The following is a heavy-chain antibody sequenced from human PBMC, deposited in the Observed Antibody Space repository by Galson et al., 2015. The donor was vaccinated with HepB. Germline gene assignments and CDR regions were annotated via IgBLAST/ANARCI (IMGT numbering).Heavy chain of an antibody. J-gene: IGHJ4*02. CDR2: INPNSGGT. CDR1: GYTFTDHY. Sequence: QSGAEVKKPGESLRISCKVSGYTFTDHYMHWVRQAPGQGLEWMGWINPNSGGTNYAQKFQGWVTMTRDTSISTAYMELSRLKSDDTAVYYCARDYYDSSGYSFDYWGQGTLVTVSS. D-gene: IGHD3-22*01. V-gene: IGHV1-2*04. CDR3: ARDYYDSSGYSFDY.